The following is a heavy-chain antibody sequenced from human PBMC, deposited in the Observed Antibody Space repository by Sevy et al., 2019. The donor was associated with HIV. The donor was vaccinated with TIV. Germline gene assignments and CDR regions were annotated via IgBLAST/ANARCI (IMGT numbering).Heavy chain of an antibody. D-gene: IGHD3-22*01. CDR3: AKDWYYYDSSGYYPNWFDP. V-gene: IGHV3-23*01. CDR2: ISGSGGST. Sequence: GGSLRLSCAASGFTFSSYAMSWVRQAPGKGLEWVSAISGSGGSTYYADSVKGRLTISRDNSKNTLYLQMNSLRAEDTAVYYCAKDWYYYDSSGYYPNWFDPWGQGTLVTVSS. J-gene: IGHJ5*02. CDR1: GFTFSSYA.